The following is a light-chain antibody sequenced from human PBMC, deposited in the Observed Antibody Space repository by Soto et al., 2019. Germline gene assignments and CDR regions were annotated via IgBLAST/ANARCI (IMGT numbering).Light chain of an antibody. J-gene: IGKJ4*01. Sequence: DIQMTQSPSSLSATIGDRVTISCQASRDISNYINWYQQKPGRAPKLLIYDVSNLETGVPSRFSGSGSGTDFNYTISSLQPEDIATYYCQQYLSLPPLTFGGGTRVEIK. CDR2: DVS. V-gene: IGKV1-33*01. CDR3: QQYLSLPPLT. CDR1: RDISNY.